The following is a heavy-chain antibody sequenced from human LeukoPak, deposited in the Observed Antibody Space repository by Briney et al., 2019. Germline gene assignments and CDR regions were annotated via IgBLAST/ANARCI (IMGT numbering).Heavy chain of an antibody. V-gene: IGHV4-39*01. CDR2: IYYSGST. J-gene: IGHJ5*02. CDR3: ARHHLAVGATNKCFDP. Sequence: SETLSRTRSVSGGSIISSSCYWGWIRQPPGKGLEWIGSIYYSGSTYYNPSLKSRVTISVDTSKNQFSLKLSSVTAADTAVYYCARHHLAVGATNKCFDPWGQGTLVTVSS. D-gene: IGHD1-26*01. CDR1: GGSIISSSCY.